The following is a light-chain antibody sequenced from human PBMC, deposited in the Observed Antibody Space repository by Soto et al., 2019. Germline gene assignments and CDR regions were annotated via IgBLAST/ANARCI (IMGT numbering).Light chain of an antibody. CDR3: CADARSARV. CDR1: SCDVGSDNL. CDR2: GCS. V-gene: IGLV2-23*01. Sequence: QSALTQPASVSGSPGQWITISCTGTSCDVGSDNLVSWYQQLPGKAPKLMIYGCSNRPSGVSNRVSGSKSGNTVSLTVSGLQAEDEDDYHSCADARSARVFGGGTKLTVL. J-gene: IGLJ2*01.